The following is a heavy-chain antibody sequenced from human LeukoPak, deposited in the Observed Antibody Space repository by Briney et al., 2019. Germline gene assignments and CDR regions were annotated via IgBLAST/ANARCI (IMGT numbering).Heavy chain of an antibody. J-gene: IGHJ4*02. CDR3: ARDRAYYYDSSGYLDAFDI. D-gene: IGHD3-22*01. CDR2: ISSSGSTI. Sequence: PGGSLRLSCAASGFTFSSYEMNWVRQAPGKGLEWVSYISSSGSTIYYADSVKGRFTISRDNAKNSLYLQMNSLRAEDTAVYCCARDRAYYYDSSGYLDAFDIWGQGTLVTVSS. V-gene: IGHV3-48*03. CDR1: GFTFSSYE.